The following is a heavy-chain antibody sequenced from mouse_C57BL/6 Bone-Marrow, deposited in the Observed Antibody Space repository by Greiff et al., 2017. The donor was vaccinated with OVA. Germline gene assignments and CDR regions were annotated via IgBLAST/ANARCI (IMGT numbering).Heavy chain of an antibody. D-gene: IGHD3-3*01. CDR1: GFTFSSYG. V-gene: IGHV5-6*01. Sequence: EVQLVESGGDLVKPGGSLKLSCAASGFTFSSYGMSWVRQTPDQRLEWVATISSGGSYTYYPDSVKGRFTISRDNAKNTLYLQMSSLKSEDTAMYYCARHGDNWGQGTLVTVSA. CDR3: ARHGDN. CDR2: ISSGGSYT. J-gene: IGHJ3*01.